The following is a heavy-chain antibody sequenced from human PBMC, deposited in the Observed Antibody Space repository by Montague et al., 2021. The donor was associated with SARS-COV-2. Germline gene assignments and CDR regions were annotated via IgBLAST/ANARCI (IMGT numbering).Heavy chain of an antibody. CDR1: GFSLSTSGMC. CDR2: IDWDDDK. V-gene: IGHV2-70*11. D-gene: IGHD3-9*01. J-gene: IGHJ6*02. CDR3: ARRTYDILTGYDYGMDV. Sequence: VKPTQTLTLTCTSSGFSLSTSGMCVSWIRQPPGKALEWLARIDWDDDKYYSTSLKTRLTISKDTSKNQVALTMTNMDPVDTATYYCARRTYDILTGYDYGMDVWGQGTTVTVSS.